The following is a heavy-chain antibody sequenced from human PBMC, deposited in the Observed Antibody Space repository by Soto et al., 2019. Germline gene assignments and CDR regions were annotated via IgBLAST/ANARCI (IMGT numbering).Heavy chain of an antibody. D-gene: IGHD3-22*01. J-gene: IGHJ4*02. CDR1: GGTFSSYA. V-gene: IGHV1-69*13. CDR3: ARGRVVVIFPFDY. CDR2: IIPIFGTA. Sequence: GASVQVSCKASGGTFSSYAISWVRQAPGQGLEWMGGIIPIFGTANYAQKFQGRVTITADESTSTAYMELSSLRSEDTAVYYCARGRVVVIFPFDYWGQGTMVTVYS.